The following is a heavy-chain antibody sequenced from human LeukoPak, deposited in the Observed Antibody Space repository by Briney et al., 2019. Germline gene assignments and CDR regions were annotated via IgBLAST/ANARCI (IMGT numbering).Heavy chain of an antibody. CDR2: ITRSSSAK. CDR3: TRDQEGSDY. CDR1: GFTFSSYA. Sequence: GGSLRLSCAASGFTFSSYAMHWVRQAPGKGLEWVSYITRSSSAKFYADSVKGRFTISRDNAENLLYLQMNSLRAEDTAVYYCTRDQEGSDYWGQGTLVTVSS. V-gene: IGHV3-48*01. J-gene: IGHJ4*02.